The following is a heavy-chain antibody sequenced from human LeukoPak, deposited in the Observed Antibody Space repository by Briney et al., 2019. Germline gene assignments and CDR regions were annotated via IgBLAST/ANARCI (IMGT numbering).Heavy chain of an antibody. CDR1: GFTFSDYI. J-gene: IGHJ4*02. CDR3: ARAASEQLDY. CDR2: ISSSSTYI. D-gene: IGHD6-13*01. V-gene: IGHV3-21*04. Sequence: KSGGSLRLSCAASGFTFSDYIMNWVRQAPGKGLEWVSSISSSSTYIYYADSVKGRFTISRDNAKNSLYLQMNSLRAEDTAVYYCARAASEQLDYWGQGTLVTVSS.